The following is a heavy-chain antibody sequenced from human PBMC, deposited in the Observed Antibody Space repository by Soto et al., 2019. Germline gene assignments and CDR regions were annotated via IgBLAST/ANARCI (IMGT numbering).Heavy chain of an antibody. CDR2: ISSTGGTT. CDR1: GFTFSNFG. D-gene: IGHD6-13*01. V-gene: IGHV3-23*01. Sequence: PGGSLRLSCAASGFTFSNFGMSWVRQPPGKGLEWVSAISSTGGTTYYADSVKGRFTISRDNSKNTLSLQMNSLRVEDTAVYYCSKQRAAAGALGDYWGQGTLVTVSS. CDR3: SKQRAAAGALGDY. J-gene: IGHJ4*02.